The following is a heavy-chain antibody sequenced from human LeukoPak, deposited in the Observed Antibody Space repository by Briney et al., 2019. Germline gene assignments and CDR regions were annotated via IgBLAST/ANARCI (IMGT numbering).Heavy chain of an antibody. D-gene: IGHD2-2*01. CDR1: GYSFTSYW. V-gene: IGHV5-51*01. CDR2: IYPGDSDT. CDR3: ARRGYCATTTCYRLFDY. Sequence: GESLKISCKGSGYSFTSYWIGWVRQMPGKGLEWMGIIYPGDSDTRYSPSFQGQVTISADKSISTAYLQWSSLEASDTAMYYCARRGYCATTTCYRLFDYWGQGTLVTVSS. J-gene: IGHJ4*02.